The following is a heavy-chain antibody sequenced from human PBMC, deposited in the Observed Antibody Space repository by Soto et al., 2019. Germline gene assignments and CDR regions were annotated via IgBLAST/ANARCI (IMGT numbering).Heavy chain of an antibody. D-gene: IGHD2-15*01. CDR3: ARASAATNDAFDI. V-gene: IGHV1-2*04. J-gene: IGHJ3*02. CDR2: INPNSGGT. Sequence: ASVKVSCKASGYTFTGYYMHWVRQAPGQGLEWMGWINPNSGGTNYAQKFQGWVTMTRDTSISTAYMELSRLRSDDTAVYYCARASAATNDAFDIWGQGTMVTVSS. CDR1: GYTFTGYY.